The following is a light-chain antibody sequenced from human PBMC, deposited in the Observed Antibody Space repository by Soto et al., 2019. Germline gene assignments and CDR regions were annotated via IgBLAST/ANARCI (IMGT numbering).Light chain of an antibody. CDR1: QSISIS. V-gene: IGKV1-39*01. CDR3: QQTYTTPEIT. CDR2: GAS. Sequence: HMTPSTSPPSSSGGDRGTIPCRASQSISISLNWYQLKPGKAPNLLMYGASYLKSGVPTRFSGSGSGTDFTLTISSLQPEDFATYYCQQTYTTPEITFGQGTLLEI. J-gene: IGKJ5*01.